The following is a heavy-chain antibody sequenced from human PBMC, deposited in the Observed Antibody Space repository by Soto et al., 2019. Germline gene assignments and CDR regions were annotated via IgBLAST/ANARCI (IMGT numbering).Heavy chain of an antibody. CDR1: VDSTMNYY. V-gene: IGHV4-59*01. J-gene: IGHJ4*02. CDR3: ACLRGKRGSPIDY. Sequence: PSETLSLTWIVPVDSTMNYYWSWIRQSPGKGLEWIGYLSYSGNTNYNPSLKSRVTISVDTSKDQLSLKVTSVTAADTAMYYCACLRGKRGSPIDYWGQGTQVTVSS. D-gene: IGHD2-15*01. CDR2: LSYSGNT.